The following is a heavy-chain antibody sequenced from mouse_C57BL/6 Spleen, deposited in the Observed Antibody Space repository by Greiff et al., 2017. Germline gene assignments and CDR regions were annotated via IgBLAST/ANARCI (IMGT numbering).Heavy chain of an antibody. CDR3: ARQDYGSSYDWFAY. Sequence: EVKLMESGGDLVKPGGSLKLSCAASGFTFSSYGMSWVRQTPDKRLEWVATISSGGSYTYYPDSVKGRFTISRDNAMNTLYLQLSSLKSEDTAMYYCARQDYGSSYDWFAYWGQGTLVTVSA. J-gene: IGHJ3*01. CDR2: ISSGGSYT. D-gene: IGHD1-1*01. CDR1: GFTFSSYG. V-gene: IGHV5-6*01.